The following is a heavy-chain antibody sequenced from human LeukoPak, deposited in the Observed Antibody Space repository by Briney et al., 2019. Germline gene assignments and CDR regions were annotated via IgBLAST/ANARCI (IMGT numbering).Heavy chain of an antibody. CDR3: ARHNNAFDI. J-gene: IGHJ3*02. CDR2: IYTSGST. V-gene: IGHV4-4*09. D-gene: IGHD1-14*01. Sequence: SETLSLTCTVSGGSISSYYWSWIRQPPGKGLEWIGYIYTSGSTNYNPSLKSRVTISVDTSKNQFSLKLSSATAADTAVYYCARHNNAFDIWGQGTMVTVSS. CDR1: GGSISSYY.